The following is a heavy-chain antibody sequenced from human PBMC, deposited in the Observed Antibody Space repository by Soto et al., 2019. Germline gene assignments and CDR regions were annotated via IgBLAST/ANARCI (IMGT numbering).Heavy chain of an antibody. V-gene: IGHV5-10-1*01. J-gene: IGHJ5*01. CDR2: IDPSDSHA. CDR3: ARITSSRHCISKNCYSVARFDP. Sequence: GESMKISCHGAGYTFSTYCITLVLRMPGKDLEWMWTIDPSDSHANYSHSFQGHVSMSVDKSIGTAYLKWSGLKASDSAMYYCARITSSRHCISKNCYSVARFDPWGQGTLVTVSS. D-gene: IGHD6-13*01. CDR1: GYTFSTYC.